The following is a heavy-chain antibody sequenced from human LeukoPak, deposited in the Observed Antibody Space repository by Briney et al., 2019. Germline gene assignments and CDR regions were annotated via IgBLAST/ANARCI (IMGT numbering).Heavy chain of an antibody. V-gene: IGHV3-21*01. Sequence: GGSLRLSCAASGFTFSSYTLIWVRQAPGKGLEWVSSISGSDSYIYYADSVKGRFTIFRDNAKNSLYLQMNSLRAEDTAVYYCARDAYCGGDCYYDYWGQGTLVTVSS. D-gene: IGHD2-21*02. CDR3: ARDAYCGGDCYYDY. CDR2: ISGSDSYI. J-gene: IGHJ4*02. CDR1: GFTFSSYT.